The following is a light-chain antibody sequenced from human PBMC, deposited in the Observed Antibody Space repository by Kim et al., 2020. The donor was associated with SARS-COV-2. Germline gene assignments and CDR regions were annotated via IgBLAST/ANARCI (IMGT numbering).Light chain of an antibody. CDR2: GKN. J-gene: IGLJ2*01. CDR1: SLRKYY. V-gene: IGLV3-19*01. CDR3: NSRDSSSIVV. Sequence: SSELTQDPAVSVALGQTVRITCQGDSLRKYYASWYQQKPGQAPVLVIYGKNNRPSGIPDRFSGSSSGNTASLTITGAQAEEEADYYCNSRDSSSIVVFGGGTQLTVL.